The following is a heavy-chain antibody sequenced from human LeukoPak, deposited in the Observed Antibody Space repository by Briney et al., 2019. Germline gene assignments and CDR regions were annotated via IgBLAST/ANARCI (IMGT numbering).Heavy chain of an antibody. V-gene: IGHV1-69*13. D-gene: IGHD3-3*01. CDR2: IIPIFGTA. CDR1: GGTFISYA. Sequence: ASVTVSFKASGGTFISYAISWVRQARGQGLEWMGGIIPIFGTANYAQKFQGRVTITADESTSTAYMELSSLRSEDTAVYYCARDFSSGWPNFDYWGQGTLVTVSS. CDR3: ARDFSSGWPNFDY. J-gene: IGHJ4*02.